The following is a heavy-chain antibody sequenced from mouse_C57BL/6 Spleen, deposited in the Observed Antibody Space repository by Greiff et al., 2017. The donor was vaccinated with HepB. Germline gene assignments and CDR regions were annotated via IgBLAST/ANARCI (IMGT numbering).Heavy chain of an antibody. J-gene: IGHJ3*01. CDR3: ARAGIYDDYGQAWFAY. CDR2: ISYDGSN. V-gene: IGHV3-6*01. CDR1: GYSITSGYY. Sequence: VQLKESGPGLVKPSQSLSLTCFVTGYSITSGYYWNWIRQFPGNKLEWMGYISYDGSNNYNPSLKNRISITRDTSKNQIFLKLNSVTTEDTATYDCARAGIYDDYGQAWFAYWGQGTLVTVSA. D-gene: IGHD2-4*01.